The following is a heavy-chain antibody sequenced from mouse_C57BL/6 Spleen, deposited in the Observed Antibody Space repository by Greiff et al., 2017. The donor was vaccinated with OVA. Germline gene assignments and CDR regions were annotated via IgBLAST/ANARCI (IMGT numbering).Heavy chain of an antibody. D-gene: IGHD2-4*01. V-gene: IGHV1-39*01. Sequence: EVKLVESGPELVKPGASVKISCKASGYSFTDYNMNWVKQSNGKSLEWIGVINPNYGTTSYNQKFKGKATLTVDQSSSTAYMQLNSLTSEDSAVYYCARMGDYDPFYAMDYWGQGTSVTVSS. CDR2: INPNYGTT. J-gene: IGHJ4*01. CDR1: GYSFTDYN. CDR3: ARMGDYDPFYAMDY.